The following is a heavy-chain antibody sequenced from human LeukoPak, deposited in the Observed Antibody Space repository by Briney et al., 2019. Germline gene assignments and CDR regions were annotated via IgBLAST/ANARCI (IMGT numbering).Heavy chain of an antibody. CDR1: GFTFSSYS. CDR2: IYSGGST. J-gene: IGHJ4*02. Sequence: GGSLRLSCAASGFTFSSYSMNWVRQAPGKGLEWVSVIYSGGSTYYADSVKGRFTISRDNSKNTLYLQMNSLRAEDTAVYYCAGEGESYCSSTSCYLYWGQGTLVTVSS. CDR3: AGEGESYCSSTSCYLY. D-gene: IGHD2-2*01. V-gene: IGHV3-66*01.